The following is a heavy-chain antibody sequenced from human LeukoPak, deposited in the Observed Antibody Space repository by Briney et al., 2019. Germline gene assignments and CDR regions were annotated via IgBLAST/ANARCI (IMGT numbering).Heavy chain of an antibody. V-gene: IGHV1-69*05. Sequence: GASVKVSCKASGGTFSSYAISWVRQAPGQGLEWMGGIIPIFGTANYAQKFQGRVTITTDESTSTAYMELSSLRSEDTAVYYCARGARGGVYIHNWFDPWGQGTLVTVSS. J-gene: IGHJ5*02. CDR2: IIPIFGTA. CDR3: ARGARGGVYIHNWFDP. D-gene: IGHD6-13*01. CDR1: GGTFSSYA.